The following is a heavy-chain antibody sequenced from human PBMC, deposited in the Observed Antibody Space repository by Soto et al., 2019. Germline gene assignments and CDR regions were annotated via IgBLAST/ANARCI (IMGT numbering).Heavy chain of an antibody. V-gene: IGHV4-4*07. CDR1: GGSISSYY. D-gene: IGHD2-2*01. CDR2: IYTSGSI. J-gene: IGHJ5*02. CDR3: ARDQGYCSSTSCSNWFDP. Sequence: SETLSLTCSGSGGSISSYYWSWMRQPAGKGLEWIGRIYTSGSINYNPSLKSRVTMSVDTSKNQFSLKLSSVTAADTAVYYCARDQGYCSSTSCSNWFDPWGQGTLVTVSS.